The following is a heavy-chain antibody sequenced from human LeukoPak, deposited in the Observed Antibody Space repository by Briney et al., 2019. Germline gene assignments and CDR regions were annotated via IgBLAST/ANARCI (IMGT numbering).Heavy chain of an antibody. CDR2: ITGDGSDI. CDR3: ARDANTTTSNWHDP. D-gene: IGHD4-17*01. J-gene: IGHJ5*02. Sequence: GGSLRLSCDARGFSLNKHWMQWVRQAPGKGLVWVSRITGDGSDIAYADSVKGRFTVSRDDAKNTLFLQMTSLRVEDTAIYYLARDANTTTSNWHDPWGQGTLVTVSS. V-gene: IGHV3-74*01. CDR1: GFSLNKHW.